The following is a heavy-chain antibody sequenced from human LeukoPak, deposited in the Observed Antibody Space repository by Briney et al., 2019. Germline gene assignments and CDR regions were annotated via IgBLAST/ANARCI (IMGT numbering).Heavy chain of an antibody. V-gene: IGHV3-48*01. D-gene: IGHD2-15*01. CDR2: ISSSSSTI. J-gene: IGHJ4*02. Sequence: GGSLRLSCAASGFTFSSYSMNWVRQAPGKGLEWVSYISSSSSTIYYADSVKGRFTISRDNAKNSLYLQMNSLRAEDTAVYYCARPTRYCSGGSCYSSFDYWGQGTLVTVSS. CDR3: ARPTRYCSGGSCYSSFDY. CDR1: GFTFSSYS.